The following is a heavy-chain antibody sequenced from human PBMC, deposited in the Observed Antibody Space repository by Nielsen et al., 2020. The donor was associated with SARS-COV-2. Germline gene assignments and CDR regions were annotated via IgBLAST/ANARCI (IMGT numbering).Heavy chain of an antibody. CDR2: IKSDGSGT. J-gene: IGHJ6*02. D-gene: IGHD1-26*01. CDR3: AKDEGATYYYYYGMDV. V-gene: IGHV3-74*01. Sequence: GESLKISCAASGFTFSIYWIHWVRQAPGKGLAWVSRIKSDGSGTIYADSVEGRFTISRDNAKNTLYLQMNSLRAEDTAVYYCAKDEGATYYYYYGMDVWGQGTTVTVSS. CDR1: GFTFSIYW.